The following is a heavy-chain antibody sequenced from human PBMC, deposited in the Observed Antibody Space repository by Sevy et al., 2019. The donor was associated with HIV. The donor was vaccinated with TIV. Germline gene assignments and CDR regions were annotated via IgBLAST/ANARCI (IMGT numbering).Heavy chain of an antibody. CDR3: ARRNDFAI. Sequence: TLSLTCTVSGGSINSDHWNWIRQPPGKGLEWIGYVYYTGGTNYNPSLKNRVTISVDRTKNQFSLKLTSVTTADTAVYYCARRNDFAIWGQGTMVTVSS. J-gene: IGHJ3*02. CDR1: GGSINSDH. CDR2: VYYTGGT. V-gene: IGHV4-59*08.